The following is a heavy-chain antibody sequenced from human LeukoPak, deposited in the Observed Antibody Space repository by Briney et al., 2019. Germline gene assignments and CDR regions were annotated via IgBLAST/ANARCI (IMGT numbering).Heavy chain of an antibody. V-gene: IGHV1-69*05. D-gene: IGHD3-22*01. CDR2: IIPIFGTA. J-gene: IGHJ3*02. Sequence: SVKVSCKASGGTFSGYAISWVRQAPGQGLEWMGGIIPIFGTANYAQKFQGRVTMTRDMSTSTVYMELSSLRSEDTAVYYCARDRVDTMTPYRRGAFDIWGQGTMVTVSS. CDR3: ARDRVDTMTPYRRGAFDI. CDR1: GGTFSGYA.